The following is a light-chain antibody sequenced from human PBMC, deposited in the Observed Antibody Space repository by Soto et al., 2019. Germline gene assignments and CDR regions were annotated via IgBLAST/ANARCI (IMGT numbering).Light chain of an antibody. J-gene: IGLJ1*01. CDR3: CSYAGTVNYG. Sequence: QSVLTQPRSVSGSPGQSVTISCTGTSSDVGGHNHVSWYQQHPGKAPKVIIFDVNNRPSGVPDRFYGSKSGNTASLTISGLQAEDEADYYCCSYAGTVNYGFGIGTKLTVL. V-gene: IGLV2-11*01. CDR1: SSDVGGHNH. CDR2: DVN.